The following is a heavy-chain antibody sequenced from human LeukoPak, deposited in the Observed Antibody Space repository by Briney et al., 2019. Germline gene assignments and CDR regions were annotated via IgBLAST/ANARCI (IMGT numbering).Heavy chain of an antibody. D-gene: IGHD3-10*01. CDR2: ISYDGSNK. J-gene: IGHJ4*02. V-gene: IGHV3-30*03. Sequence: GGSLRLSCAASGFAFSSYGMHWVREAPGKGLEWVAVISYDGSNKYYADSVKGRFTISRDNSKNTLYLQMNSLRAEDTAVYYCASVLWFGGIFFDYWGQGTLVTDSS. CDR1: GFAFSSYG. CDR3: ASVLWFGGIFFDY.